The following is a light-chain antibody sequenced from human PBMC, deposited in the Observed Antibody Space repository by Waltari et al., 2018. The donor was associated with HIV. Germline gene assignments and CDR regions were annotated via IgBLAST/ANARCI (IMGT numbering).Light chain of an antibody. CDR2: GKA. J-gene: IGLJ1*01. V-gene: IGLV3-19*01. CDR3: DSRDTNDKHHV. Sequence: SSDLPQDPAVSVALGQTVRLTCQGDSLRRYSANLYQQKPGQAPVVVMYGKANRPSGIPDRFSGSSSGNTGSLTITGAQAEDEAVYYCDSRDTNDKHHVFGTGTKVTV. CDR1: SLRRYS.